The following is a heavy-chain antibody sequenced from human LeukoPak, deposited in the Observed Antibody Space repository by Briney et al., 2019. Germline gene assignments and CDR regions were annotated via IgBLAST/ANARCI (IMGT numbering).Heavy chain of an antibody. D-gene: IGHD2-2*02. V-gene: IGHV3-30-3*01. Sequence: GALRLSCAASGFTFSSYAMHWVRQAPGKGLEWVAVISYDGSNKYDADSVKGRFTISRDNSKNTLYLQMNSLRAEDTAVYYCARDFADQLPYDYWGQGTLVTVSS. J-gene: IGHJ4*02. CDR2: ISYDGSNK. CDR1: GFTFSSYA. CDR3: ARDFADQLPYDY.